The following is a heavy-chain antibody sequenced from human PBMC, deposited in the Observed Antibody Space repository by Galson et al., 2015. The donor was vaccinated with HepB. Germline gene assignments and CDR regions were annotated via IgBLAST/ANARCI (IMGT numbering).Heavy chain of an antibody. Sequence: SLRLSCAASGFTFSSYAMHWVRQAPGKGLEWVAVISYDGSNKYYADSVKGRFTISRDNSKNTLYLQMNSLRAEDTAVYYCAREPDSSGYYYHFWGWDYWGQGTLVTVSS. CDR2: ISYDGSNK. CDR3: AREPDSSGYYYHFWGWDY. D-gene: IGHD3-22*01. V-gene: IGHV3-30-3*01. CDR1: GFTFSSYA. J-gene: IGHJ4*02.